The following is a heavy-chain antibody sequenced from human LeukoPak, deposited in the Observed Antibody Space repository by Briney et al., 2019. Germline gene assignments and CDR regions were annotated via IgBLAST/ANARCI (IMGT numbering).Heavy chain of an antibody. CDR3: ARGQVPAARGYNWFDP. CDR2: INARGDT. D-gene: IGHD2-2*01. Sequence: SETLSLTCAVYGLSFNDYYWNWIRQPPGKGLEWIGEINARGDTNYNPSLKSRVTVSVDTSKKQFSLRLTSMIAADTALYYCARGQVPAARGYNWFDPWGQGTLVTVSS. CDR1: GLSFNDYY. J-gene: IGHJ5*02. V-gene: IGHV4-34*01.